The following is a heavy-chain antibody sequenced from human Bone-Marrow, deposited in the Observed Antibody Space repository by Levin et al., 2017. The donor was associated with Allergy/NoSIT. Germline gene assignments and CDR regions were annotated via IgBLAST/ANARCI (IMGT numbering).Heavy chain of an antibody. V-gene: IGHV3-48*02. Sequence: PGGSLRLSCAASGFTFSSYSMNWVRQAPGKGLEWVSYISSSSSTIYYADSVKGRFTISRDNAKNSLYLQMNSLRDEDTAVYYCARGVAVAGTAAEYFQHWGQGTLVTVSS. CDR2: ISSSSSTI. D-gene: IGHD6-19*01. CDR3: ARGVAVAGTAAEYFQH. J-gene: IGHJ1*01. CDR1: GFTFSSYS.